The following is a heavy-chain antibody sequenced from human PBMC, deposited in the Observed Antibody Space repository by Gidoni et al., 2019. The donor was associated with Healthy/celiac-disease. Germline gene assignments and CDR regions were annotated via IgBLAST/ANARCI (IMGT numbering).Heavy chain of an antibody. J-gene: IGHJ6*02. CDR3: ARDGRSGSFYYYYYGMDV. CDR2: ISSSSSYI. D-gene: IGHD1-26*01. V-gene: IGHV3-21*01. Sequence: EVQLVESGGGLVKPGGSLRLSCAASGFTFSSYGMNWVRQAPGKGLEWVSSISSSSSYIYYADSVKGRFTISRDNAKNSLYLQMNSLRAEDTAVYYCARDGRSGSFYYYYYGMDVWGQGTTVTVSS. CDR1: GFTFSSYG.